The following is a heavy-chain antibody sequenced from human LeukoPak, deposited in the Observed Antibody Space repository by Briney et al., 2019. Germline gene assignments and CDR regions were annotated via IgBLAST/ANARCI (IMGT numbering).Heavy chain of an antibody. CDR1: GGSISSYY. J-gene: IGHJ2*01. D-gene: IGHD3-10*01. CDR2: IYYSGST. Sequence: SETLSLTCTVSGGSISSYYWSWIRQPPGKGLEWLGYIYYSGSTNYNPSLKSRVTISVDTSKNQFSLKLSSVTAADTAVYYCARYGVWFGELSSWYFDLWGRGTLVTVSS. V-gene: IGHV4-59*01. CDR3: ARYGVWFGELSSWYFDL.